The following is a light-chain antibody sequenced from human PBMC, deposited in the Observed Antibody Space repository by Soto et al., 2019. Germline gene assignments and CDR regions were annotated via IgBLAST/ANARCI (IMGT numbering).Light chain of an antibody. J-gene: IGLJ1*01. Sequence: QSVLTQPASVSGSPGQSITISCTGTSSDIGKYNLVSWYQHHPGKAPKLIISDVTQWPSGASNRFSGSKSGNTASLTIFGLQADDEADYYCCSYAGTTTFYVFGTGTKLTVL. CDR2: DVT. CDR1: SSDIGKYNL. CDR3: CSYAGTTTFYV. V-gene: IGLV2-23*02.